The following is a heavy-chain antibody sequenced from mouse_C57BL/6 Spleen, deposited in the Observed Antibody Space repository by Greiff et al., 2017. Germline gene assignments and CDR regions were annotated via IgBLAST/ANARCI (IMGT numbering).Heavy chain of an antibody. V-gene: IGHV14-3*01. D-gene: IGHD2-4*01. CDR2: IDPANGIS. CDR3: ARRGDYGGYAMDY. J-gene: IGHJ4*01. CDR1: GFNIKNTY. Sequence: VQLQQPVAELVRPGASVKLSCTASGFNIKNTYMHWVKQRPEQVLESIGRIDPANGISKYAPKFQGKATITADTSSNTAYLQLSSLTSEDTAIYYCARRGDYGGYAMDYWGQGTSVTVSS.